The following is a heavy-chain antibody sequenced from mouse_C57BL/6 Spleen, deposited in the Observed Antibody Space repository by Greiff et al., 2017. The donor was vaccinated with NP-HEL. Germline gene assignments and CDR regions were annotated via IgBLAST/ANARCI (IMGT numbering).Heavy chain of an antibody. D-gene: IGHD2-5*01. CDR2: IDPSDSYT. CDR3: ASYSNYGPYYAMDY. J-gene: IGHJ4*01. V-gene: IGHV1-69*01. Sequence: QVQLQQPGAELVMPGASVKLSCKASGYTFTSYWMHWVKQRPGQGLEWIGEIDPSDSYTNYNQKFKGKSTLTVDKSSSTAYMQLSSLTSEDSAVYYCASYSNYGPYYAMDYWGQGTSVTVSS. CDR1: GYTFTSYW.